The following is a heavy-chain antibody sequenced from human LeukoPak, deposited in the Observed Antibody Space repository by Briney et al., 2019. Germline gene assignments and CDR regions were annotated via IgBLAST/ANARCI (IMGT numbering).Heavy chain of an antibody. V-gene: IGHV1-69*05. CDR2: IIPIFGTA. CDR1: GDTFSSYA. J-gene: IGHJ4*02. CDR3: ARGRESHYDFWSGPLDY. D-gene: IGHD3-3*01. Sequence: SVKVSCKASGDTFSSYAISWVRQAPGQGLEWMGGIIPIFGTANYAQKFQGRVTITTDESTSTAYMELSSLRSEDTAVYYCARGRESHYDFWSGPLDYWGQGTLSPSPQ.